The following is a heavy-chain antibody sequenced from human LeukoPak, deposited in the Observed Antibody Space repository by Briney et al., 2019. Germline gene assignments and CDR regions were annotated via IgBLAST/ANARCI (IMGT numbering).Heavy chain of an antibody. CDR2: IYSSGTT. V-gene: IGHV4-39*01. CDR1: GGSISSSSYY. CDR3: ARRQRDDAYYYYYMDV. D-gene: IGHD6-25*01. J-gene: IGHJ6*03. Sequence: PSETLSLTCTVSGGSISSSSYYWGWIRQPPGKGLDWIGIIYSSGTTYYNPSLKSRVTISVDTSKNQFSLRLSSVTAADTAVYYYARRQRDDAYYYYYMDVWGKGTTVTVSS.